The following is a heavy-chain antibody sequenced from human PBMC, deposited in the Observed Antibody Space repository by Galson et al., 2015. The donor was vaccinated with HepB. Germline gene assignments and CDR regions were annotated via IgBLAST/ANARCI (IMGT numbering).Heavy chain of an antibody. CDR2: IRYHGVDE. Sequence: SLRLSCAASGFRFSNYGMHWVRQAPGKGLEWVAFIRYHGVDEYYGDSVKGRFTISRDNSRMTLYLQMNSLRPDDTAVYYCVRIYDLNGFWTLGYWGQGTLVTVSS. J-gene: IGHJ4*02. V-gene: IGHV3-30*02. CDR3: VRIYDLNGFWTLGY. D-gene: IGHD3/OR15-3a*01. CDR1: GFRFSNYG.